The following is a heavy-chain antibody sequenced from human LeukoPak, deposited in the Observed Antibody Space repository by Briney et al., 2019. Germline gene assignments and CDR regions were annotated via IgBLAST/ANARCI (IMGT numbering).Heavy chain of an antibody. Sequence: SETLSLTCTVSGYSISSGYYWGWIRQPPGKGLEWIGSIYHSGSTYYNPSLKSRVTISVDTSKNQFSLKLSSVTAADTAVYYCAGAVSYSGGCFDYWGQEPRATFSS. CDR2: IYHSGST. CDR3: AGAVSYSGGCFDY. J-gene: IGHJ4*02. CDR1: GYSISSGYY. D-gene: IGHD6-19*01. V-gene: IGHV4-38-2*02.